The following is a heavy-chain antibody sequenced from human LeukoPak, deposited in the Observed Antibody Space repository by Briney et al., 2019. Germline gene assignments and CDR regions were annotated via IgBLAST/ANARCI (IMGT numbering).Heavy chain of an antibody. CDR3: AKEVLPSYNWFDP. Sequence: ASVKVSXKASGYTFTSYDINWVRQATGQGLEWMGWMNPNSGNTGYAQKFQGRVTMTRNTSIGTAYMELNSLRSEDTAVYYCAKEVLPSYNWFDPWGQGTLVTVSS. J-gene: IGHJ5*02. D-gene: IGHD1-14*01. CDR1: GYTFTSYD. CDR2: MNPNSGNT. V-gene: IGHV1-8*01.